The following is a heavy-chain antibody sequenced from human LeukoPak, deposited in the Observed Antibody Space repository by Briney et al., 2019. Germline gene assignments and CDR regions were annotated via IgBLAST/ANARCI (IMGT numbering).Heavy chain of an antibody. CDR1: GYRFTIYW. CDR3: ARRLKNIKGWAFDY. J-gene: IGHJ4*02. Sequence: GETLKTSCQGSGYRFTIYWIGWVRQMPGKGVEWVGIIYPGDSDTTYSPSFQGQFTISADRSINTAYLQWSSLKASDTAIYYCARRLKNIKGWAFDYWGQGTMVTVSS. D-gene: IGHD1-26*01. V-gene: IGHV5-51*01. CDR2: IYPGDSDT.